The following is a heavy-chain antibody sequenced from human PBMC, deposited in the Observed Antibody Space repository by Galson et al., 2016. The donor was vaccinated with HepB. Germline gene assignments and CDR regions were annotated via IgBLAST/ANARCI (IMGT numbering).Heavy chain of an antibody. V-gene: IGHV3-69-1*01. CDR1: GFIFSQHG. Sequence: SLRLSCAASGFIFSQHGMNWVRQAPGKGLEWVSSISFNEHIFYYDSAKGRFTITKDNANNSPYLQMNSMRAEDTAVYYCARGDSVEVATPRGSTHYYYGMDVWGQGTTVTVSS. D-gene: IGHD2-15*01. J-gene: IGHJ6*02. CDR2: ISFNEHI. CDR3: ARGDSVEVATPRGSTHYYYGMDV.